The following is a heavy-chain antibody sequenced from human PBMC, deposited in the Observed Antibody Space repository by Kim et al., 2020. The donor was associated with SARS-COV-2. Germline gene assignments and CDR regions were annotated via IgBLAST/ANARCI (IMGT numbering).Heavy chain of an antibody. J-gene: IGHJ6*02. D-gene: IGHD6-19*01. CDR1: GFTFSSYG. V-gene: IGHV3-33*01. CDR3: ARLSSRIAVAVHYYGMDV. CDR2: IWYDGSNK. Sequence: GGSLRLSCAASGFTFSSYGMHWVRQAPGKGLEWVAVIWYDGSNKYYADSVKGRFTISRDNSKNTLYLQMNSLRAEDTAVYYCARLSSRIAVAVHYYGMDVWGQGTTVTVSS.